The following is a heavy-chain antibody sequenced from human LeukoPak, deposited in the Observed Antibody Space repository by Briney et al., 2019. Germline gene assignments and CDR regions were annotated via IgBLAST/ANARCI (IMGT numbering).Heavy chain of an antibody. CDR1: GYTFTSYG. J-gene: IGHJ4*02. V-gene: IGHV1-18*01. Sequence: GAAVTVSCMPSGYTFTSYGISWVRQAPGEGLEWMGWISAYNVNTNYAQKLQGRVTMTTDTSTSTAYMELRSLRSDDTAVYYCARGHYDHSSGKGDYWGQGTLVTVSS. D-gene: IGHD3-22*01. CDR3: ARGHYDHSSGKGDY. CDR2: ISAYNVNT.